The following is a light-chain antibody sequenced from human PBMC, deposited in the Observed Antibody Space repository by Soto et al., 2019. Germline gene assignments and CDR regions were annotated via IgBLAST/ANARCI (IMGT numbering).Light chain of an antibody. CDR2: DDT. J-gene: IGLJ2*01. CDR3: GTWDGSLSAGV. CDR1: SSNIGNNY. Sequence: QAVLTQPPSVSAAPGQKVTISCSGSSSNIGNNYVSWFQQLPGTAPKLLIYDDTKRPSGTPGRFSGSKSGTSATLGITGLQTGDEADYYCGTWDGSLSAGVFGGGTKVTVL. V-gene: IGLV1-51*01.